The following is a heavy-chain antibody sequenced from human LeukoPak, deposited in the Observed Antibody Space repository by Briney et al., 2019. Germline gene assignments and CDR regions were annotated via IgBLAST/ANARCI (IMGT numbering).Heavy chain of an antibody. J-gene: IGHJ3*02. CDR2: INRRGSN. D-gene: IGHD3-10*01. CDR3: ARREENGSGSYYSMYAFDI. Sequence: PSDPLPLPCALYGGSLSGHYGIWTPQPPGKGLEGRGEINRRGSNNYNPPLKSRVTISGDTYKNQFPLKLSSVAAADTAAYYCARREENGSGSYYSMYAFDIWGQGTMVTVSS. V-gene: IGHV4-34*01. CDR1: GGSLSGHY.